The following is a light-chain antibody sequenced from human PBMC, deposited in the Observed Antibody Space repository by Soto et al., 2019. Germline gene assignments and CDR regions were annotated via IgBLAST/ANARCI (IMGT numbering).Light chain of an antibody. CDR1: RHIIRF. V-gene: IGKV1-33*01. CDR2: DGS. J-gene: IGKJ2*01. Sequence: DIQMTQSPSSLSASVGDRVSITCQASRHIIRFINWFQQKPGKAPRLLIYDGSILESGVPSRFNGSGSETHFTLSINSLQPEDTATYFCLQYRYRPYTFGQGTMVEI. CDR3: LQYRYRPYT.